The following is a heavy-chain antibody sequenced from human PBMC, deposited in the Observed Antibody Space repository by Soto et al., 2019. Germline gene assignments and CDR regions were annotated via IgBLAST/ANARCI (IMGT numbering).Heavy chain of an antibody. J-gene: IGHJ6*02. CDR1: GYTFPSYW. V-gene: IGHV5-51*01. D-gene: IGHD3-3*01. Sequence: PRESLKISCKGSGYTFPSYWIGWVRQMPGKGLEWMGIIYPGDSDARYSPSFQGQVTISADKSISTAYLQWSSLKASDTAMYYCARHPISDLDYYYYGMDVWGQGTTVTVSS. CDR3: ARHPISDLDYYYYGMDV. CDR2: IYPGDSDA.